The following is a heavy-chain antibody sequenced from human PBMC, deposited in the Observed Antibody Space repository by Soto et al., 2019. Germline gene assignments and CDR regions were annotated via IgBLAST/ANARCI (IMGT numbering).Heavy chain of an antibody. J-gene: IGHJ6*02. V-gene: IGHV3-30*18. Sequence: PGGSLRLSCAASGFIFANYGMHWVRQAPGKGLEWVALITYEGSNKYYADAVKGRFTISRDNAKNMVSLQMDSLRAEDTAVYYCGKARGANNWANYYGLDVWGQGTTVTVSS. D-gene: IGHD1-1*01. CDR3: GKARGANNWANYYGLDV. CDR2: ITYEGSNK. CDR1: GFIFANYG.